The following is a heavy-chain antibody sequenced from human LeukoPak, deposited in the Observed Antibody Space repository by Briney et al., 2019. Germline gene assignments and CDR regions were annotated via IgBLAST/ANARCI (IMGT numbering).Heavy chain of an antibody. V-gene: IGHV1-8*01. Sequence: ASVKVSCKASGYTFTSYDINWVRQATGQGLEWMGWMNPNSGNTGYPQKFQGRVTMTRNTSISTAYMELSRLRSDDTAVYYCARDSGSGWLQSLNWFDPWGQGTLVTVSS. CDR1: GYTFTSYD. J-gene: IGHJ5*02. CDR2: MNPNSGNT. D-gene: IGHD5-24*01. CDR3: ARDSGSGWLQSLNWFDP.